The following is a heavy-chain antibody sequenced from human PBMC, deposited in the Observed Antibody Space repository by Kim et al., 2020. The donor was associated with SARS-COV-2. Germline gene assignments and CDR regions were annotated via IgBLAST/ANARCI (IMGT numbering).Heavy chain of an antibody. CDR2: IWYDGSNK. Sequence: GWSLRLSCAASGFTFSSYGMHWVRQAPGKGLEWVAVIWYDGSNKYYADSVKGRFTISRDNSKNTLYLQMNSLRAEDTAVYYCAKERSPGVVDYWGQGTLVTVFS. CDR3: AKERSPGVVDY. CDR1: GFTFSSYG. V-gene: IGHV3-33*06. J-gene: IGHJ4*02. D-gene: IGHD2-15*01.